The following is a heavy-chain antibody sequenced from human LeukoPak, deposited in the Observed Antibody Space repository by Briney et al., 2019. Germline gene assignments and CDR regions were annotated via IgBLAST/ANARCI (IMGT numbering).Heavy chain of an antibody. Sequence: ASVKVSCKASGYTFTSYYMHWVRQAPGQGLEWMGIINPSGGSTSYAQKFQGRVTMTRDTSTSTVYMELSSLRSEDTAAYYCARVHDSSGYYYHHDAFDIWGQGTMVTVSS. D-gene: IGHD3-22*01. CDR3: ARVHDSSGYYYHHDAFDI. V-gene: IGHV1-46*01. CDR1: GYTFTSYY. J-gene: IGHJ3*02. CDR2: INPSGGST.